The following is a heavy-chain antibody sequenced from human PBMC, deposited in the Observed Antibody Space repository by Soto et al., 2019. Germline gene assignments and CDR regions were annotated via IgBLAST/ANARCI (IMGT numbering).Heavy chain of an antibody. CDR3: ASYGVVVAANYYFDY. Sequence: GGSLRLSCAASGFTFSSYAMHWVRQAPGKGLEWVAVISFDGSNKDYADSVKGGFTISRDNSKNTLYLQMNSLSAEDTAVYYCASYGVVVAANYYFDYWGQGTLVTVSS. D-gene: IGHD2-15*01. CDR2: ISFDGSNK. CDR1: GFTFSSYA. J-gene: IGHJ4*02. V-gene: IGHV3-30-3*01.